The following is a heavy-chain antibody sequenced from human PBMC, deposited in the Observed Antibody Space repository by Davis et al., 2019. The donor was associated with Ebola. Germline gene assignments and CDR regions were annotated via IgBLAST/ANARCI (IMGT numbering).Heavy chain of an antibody. V-gene: IGHV3-23*01. Sequence: PGGSLTPSCPASGFTSGSYSMSWVRQAPGKGLEWVTSISRSGANTFYADSVKGRFTISRDNSKSTVYLQMDSLGAEDTAVYYCAKSAVAGTSFRGLFDYWGQGTLVTVSS. J-gene: IGHJ4*02. D-gene: IGHD6-19*01. CDR1: GFTSGSYS. CDR3: AKSAVAGTSFRGLFDY. CDR2: ISRSGANT.